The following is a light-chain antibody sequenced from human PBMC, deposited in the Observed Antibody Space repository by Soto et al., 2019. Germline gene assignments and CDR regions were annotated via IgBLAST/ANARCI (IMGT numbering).Light chain of an antibody. CDR1: QSISSW. J-gene: IGKJ2*01. CDR2: DAS. V-gene: IGKV1-5*01. CDR3: QQYKSSPYT. Sequence: DIQMTQSPSTLSASVGDRVTLTCRASQSISSWLAWYQQKPGKAPKLLIYDASSAESGVPSRFSGSGSGTEFTLTSSSLQPDDFATYYCQQYKSSPYTFGQGTKLEIK.